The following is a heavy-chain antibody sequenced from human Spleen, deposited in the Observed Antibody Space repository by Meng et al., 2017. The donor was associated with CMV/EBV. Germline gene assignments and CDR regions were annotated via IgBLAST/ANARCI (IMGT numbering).Heavy chain of an antibody. CDR1: GFTFTDYS. V-gene: IGHV3-11*04. Sequence: GESLKISCAASGFTFTDYSMTCIHQAPGKGLEWISYISTCGSTIYNAYSVTGRFTISRDNTKNSLFTISRDNTKNSLYLQMNSLRVEDTAVFYCARDPEAGHYFDYWGQGALVTVSS. CDR2: ISTCGSTI. J-gene: IGHJ4*02. D-gene: IGHD6-19*01. CDR3: ARDPEAGHYFDY.